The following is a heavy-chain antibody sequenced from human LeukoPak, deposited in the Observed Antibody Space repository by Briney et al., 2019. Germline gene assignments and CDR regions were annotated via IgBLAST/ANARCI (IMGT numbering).Heavy chain of an antibody. CDR3: AREGHSYYDFWSGYSRNFDY. V-gene: IGHV3-30*04. Sequence: GGSLRLSCAASGFAFDTYAMHWVRQAPGKGLEWVAVISYDGSNKYYADSVKGRFTISRDNSKNTLYLQMNSLRAEDTAVYYCAREGHSYYDFWSGYSRNFDYWGQGTLVTVSS. CDR1: GFAFDTYA. J-gene: IGHJ4*02. CDR2: ISYDGSNK. D-gene: IGHD3-3*01.